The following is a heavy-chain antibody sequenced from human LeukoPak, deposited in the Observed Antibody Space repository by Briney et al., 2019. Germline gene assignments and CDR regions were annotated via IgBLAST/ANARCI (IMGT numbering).Heavy chain of an antibody. V-gene: IGHV1-18*01. J-gene: IGHJ6*03. CDR3: AREVGYGIFGVYYYYYMDV. D-gene: IGHD3-3*01. Sequence: ASVKVSCKASGYTFTSYGLSWVRQAPGKGLEWMGWISAYNSNTNYDRKLQGRVTMTTDPSPSTVYMELRSLRSDDTAVYYCAREVGYGIFGVYYYYYMDVWGKGTTVTVSS. CDR2: ISAYNSNT. CDR1: GYTFTSYG.